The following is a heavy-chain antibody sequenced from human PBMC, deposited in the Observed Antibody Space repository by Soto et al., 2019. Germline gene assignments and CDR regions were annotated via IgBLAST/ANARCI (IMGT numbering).Heavy chain of an antibody. J-gene: IGHJ6*03. CDR1: GYTFTGYY. CDR3: ARSSNIRQTGTTRMGGYYYYMDV. CDR2: INPNSGGT. D-gene: IGHD1-7*01. Sequence: QVQLVQSGAEVKKPGASVKVSCKASGYTFTGYYMHWVRQAPGQGLEWMGWINPNSGGTNYAQKFQGWVTMTRDTSISTAYMELSRLRSDDTAVYYCARSSNIRQTGTTRMGGYYYYMDVWGKGTTVTVSS. V-gene: IGHV1-2*04.